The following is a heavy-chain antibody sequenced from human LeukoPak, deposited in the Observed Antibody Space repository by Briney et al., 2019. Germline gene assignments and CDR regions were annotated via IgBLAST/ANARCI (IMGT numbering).Heavy chain of an antibody. CDR3: ARFPLMVRGVIISDY. D-gene: IGHD3-10*01. J-gene: IGHJ4*02. Sequence: SETLSLTCTVSGGSISSYYWSWIRQPPGKGLEWIGYIYYSGSTNYNPSLKGRVTISVDTSKNQFSLKLSSVTAADTAVYYCARFPLMVRGVIISDYWGQGTLVTVSS. V-gene: IGHV4-59*01. CDR1: GGSISSYY. CDR2: IYYSGST.